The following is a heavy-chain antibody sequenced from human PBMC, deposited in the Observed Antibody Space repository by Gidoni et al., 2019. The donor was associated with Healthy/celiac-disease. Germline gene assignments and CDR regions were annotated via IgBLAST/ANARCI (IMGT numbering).Heavy chain of an antibody. V-gene: IGHV1-8*01. CDR1: GYTFTSYD. Sequence: QVQLVPSGAEVKKPGASVKVSCKASGYTFTSYDINWVRQATGQGLEWMGWMNPNSGNTGYAQKFQGRVTMTRNTSISTAYMELSSLRSEDTAVYYCARVKGYQLLMIIYYYMDVWGKGTTVTVSS. CDR2: MNPNSGNT. J-gene: IGHJ6*03. D-gene: IGHD2-2*01. CDR3: ARVKGYQLLMIIYYYMDV.